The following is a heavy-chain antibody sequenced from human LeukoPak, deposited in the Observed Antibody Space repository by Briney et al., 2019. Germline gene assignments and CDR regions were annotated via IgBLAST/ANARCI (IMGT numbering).Heavy chain of an antibody. V-gene: IGHV3-7*01. CDR2: IKPDGSEN. CDR3: ARGHYGMDV. Sequence: GGSLRLSCAASEFILSNWWMTRVRQAPGKGLEWVASIKPDGSENYYVASVKGRFTVSRDNARSSLYLQMNSLRAEDTAVYYCARGHYGMDVWGQGTTVTVSS. CDR1: EFILSNWW. J-gene: IGHJ6*02.